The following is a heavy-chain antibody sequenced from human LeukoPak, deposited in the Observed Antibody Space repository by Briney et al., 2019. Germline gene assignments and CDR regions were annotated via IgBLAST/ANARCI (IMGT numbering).Heavy chain of an antibody. J-gene: IGHJ4*02. CDR1: GGSFSGYH. D-gene: IGHD5-18*01. CDR3: ARGFRGYSYLVS. Sequence: SPSETLSLTCAVYGGSFSGYHWSWIRQPPGKGLEWIGEINHSGSTNYNPSLKSRVTISVDTSKNQFSLKLSSVTAADTAVYYCARGFRGYSYLVSWGQGTLVTVSS. CDR2: INHSGST. V-gene: IGHV4-34*01.